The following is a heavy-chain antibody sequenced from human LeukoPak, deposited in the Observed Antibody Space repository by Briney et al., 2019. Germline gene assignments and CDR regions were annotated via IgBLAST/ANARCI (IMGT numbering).Heavy chain of an antibody. Sequence: GGSLRLSCTTSGLTFSTSGFNWVRQAPGKGLEWVASICPTGFDRYHADSIKGRFTISRDNANNFLYLQMDGLRAEDRAAYYCATETNGRHYDYWGEGTLLTVSS. CDR1: GLTFSTSG. V-gene: IGHV3-21*06. CDR3: ATETNGRHYDY. D-gene: IGHD1-14*01. J-gene: IGHJ4*02. CDR2: ICPTGFDR.